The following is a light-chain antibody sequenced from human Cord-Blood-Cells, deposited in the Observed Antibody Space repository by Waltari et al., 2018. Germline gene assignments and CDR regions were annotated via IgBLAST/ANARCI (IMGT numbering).Light chain of an antibody. V-gene: IGKV1-5*01. CDR1: QSISSW. CDR2: DAS. J-gene: IGKJ1*01. Sequence: DIQMTQSPSTLSASVGDRVTITCRASQSISSWLAWYQQKPGKAPKLLIYDASSLESGVPSRFGGSGSGTEFPLPISSLQPDDFATYYCKQYNSYSPWTFGQGPKVEIK. CDR3: KQYNSYSPWT.